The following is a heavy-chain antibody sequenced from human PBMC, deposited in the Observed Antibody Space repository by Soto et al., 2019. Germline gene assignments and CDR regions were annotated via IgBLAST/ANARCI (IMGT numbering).Heavy chain of an antibody. CDR3: ATHLLDYFDY. CDR1: GGSISSSSYY. J-gene: IGHJ4*02. D-gene: IGHD3-10*01. CDR2: IYYSGST. V-gene: IGHV4-39*01. Sequence: PSETLSLTCTVSGGSISSSSYYWGWIRQPPGKGLEWIGSIYYSGSTYYNPSLKSRVTISVDTSKNQFSLKLSSVTAADTAVYYCATHLLDYFDYWGQGTLVTVS.